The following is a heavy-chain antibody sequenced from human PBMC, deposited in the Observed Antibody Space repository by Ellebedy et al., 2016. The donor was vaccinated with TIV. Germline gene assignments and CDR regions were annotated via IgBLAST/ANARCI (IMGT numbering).Heavy chain of an antibody. CDR1: GGSISSGDYY. V-gene: IGHV4-30-4*01. J-gene: IGHJ4*02. D-gene: IGHD6-13*01. CDR2: IYYSGST. CDR3: AIGQYSGSWSYYFDY. Sequence: MPSETLSLTCTLSGGSISSGDYYWSWIRQPPGKGLEWIGYIYYSGSTYYNPSLKSRVTISVDTSKNQFSLKLSSVTAADTAVYYCAIGQYSGSWSYYFDYWGQGTLVTVSS.